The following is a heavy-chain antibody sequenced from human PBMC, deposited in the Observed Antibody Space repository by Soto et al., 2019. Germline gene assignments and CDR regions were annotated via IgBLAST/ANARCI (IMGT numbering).Heavy chain of an antibody. CDR2: ISGGGGST. J-gene: IGHJ4*02. CDR3: AKVPAYYDVWGTYYYFDY. Sequence: EVQLLESGGGLVQPGGSLRLSCAASGFTFSTYAINWVRQAPGKGLEWVSAISGGGGSTYYADSVKGRFTISRDNSKNTLYLQMNSLRAEDAAVYYCAKVPAYYDVWGTYYYFDYWGQGTLVTVSS. CDR1: GFTFSTYA. V-gene: IGHV3-23*01. D-gene: IGHD3-16*01.